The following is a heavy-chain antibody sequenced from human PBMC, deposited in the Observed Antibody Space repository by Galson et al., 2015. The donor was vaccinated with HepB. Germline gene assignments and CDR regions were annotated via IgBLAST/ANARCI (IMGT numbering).Heavy chain of an antibody. D-gene: IGHD3-22*01. CDR2: IRSKANSYAT. V-gene: IGHV3-73*01. Sequence: SLRLSCAASGFTFSSSAMHWVRQASGKGLEWVGRIRSKANSYATAYAASVKGRFTISRDDSKNTAYLQMNSLKTEDTAVYYCTRLSYYDSLIYWGQGTLVTVSS. CDR3: TRLSYYDSLIY. CDR1: GFTFSSSA. J-gene: IGHJ4*02.